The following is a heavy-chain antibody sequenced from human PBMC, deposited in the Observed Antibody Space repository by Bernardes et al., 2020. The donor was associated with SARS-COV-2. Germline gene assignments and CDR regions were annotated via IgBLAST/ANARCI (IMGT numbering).Heavy chain of an antibody. Sequence: ASVKVSCKASGYTFTGYYMHWVRQAPGQGLEWMGWINPTSGGTNYAQKFQGWVTMTRDTSISTAYMELSRLRSDDTAVYYCARDRRNSYEEGYYGMDVWGQGTTVTVSS. D-gene: IGHD5-18*01. J-gene: IGHJ6*02. CDR1: GYTFTGYY. V-gene: IGHV1-2*04. CDR3: ARDRRNSYEEGYYGMDV. CDR2: INPTSGGT.